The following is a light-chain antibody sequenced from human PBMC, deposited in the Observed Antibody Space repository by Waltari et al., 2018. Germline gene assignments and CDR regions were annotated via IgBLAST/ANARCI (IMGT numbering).Light chain of an antibody. J-gene: IGLJ3*02. V-gene: IGLV4-69*01. CDR3: QTGGHGTWV. Sequence: QLVLIQSPSASASLGASVNLTCPLLRGHSSNVVACIQRRPEKGPRSLLKVNSDGSHSKGDEIPDRFSGSSSGAERDLTISSLQSEDEADYFCQTGGHGTWVFGGGTKLTVL. CDR2: VNSDGSH. CDR1: RGHSSNV.